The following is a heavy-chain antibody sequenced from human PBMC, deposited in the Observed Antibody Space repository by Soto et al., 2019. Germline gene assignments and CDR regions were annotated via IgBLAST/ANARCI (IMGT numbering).Heavy chain of an antibody. Sequence: QVQLQESGPGLVKPSQTLSLTCTVSGGSISSGGYYWSWIRQHPGKGLEWIGYIYYSGSTYYNPSLKSRVTISVDTSKNQFSLKLSSVTAADTAVYYCARARALTDYGDYVISILRYFDLWGRGTLVTVSS. CDR1: GGSISSGGYY. CDR2: IYYSGST. CDR3: ARARALTDYGDYVISILRYFDL. V-gene: IGHV4-31*03. D-gene: IGHD4-17*01. J-gene: IGHJ2*01.